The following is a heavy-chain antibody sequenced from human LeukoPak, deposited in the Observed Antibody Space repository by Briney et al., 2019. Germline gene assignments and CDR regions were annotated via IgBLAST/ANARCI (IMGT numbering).Heavy chain of an antibody. Sequence: GGSLKLSCAASGFTFTTYWMGWVRQAPGKGLEWAANIKQDGSEKYYVDSVKGRFTISRDNAKKSLYLQMNSLRAEDTAVYYCASFFDYWGQGTLVTVSS. CDR1: GFTFTTYW. V-gene: IGHV3-7*01. J-gene: IGHJ4*02. CDR3: ASFFDY. CDR2: IKQDGSEK.